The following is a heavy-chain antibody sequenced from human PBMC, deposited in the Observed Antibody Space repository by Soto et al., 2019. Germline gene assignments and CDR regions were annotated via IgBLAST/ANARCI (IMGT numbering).Heavy chain of an antibody. D-gene: IGHD5-18*01. V-gene: IGHV2-5*02. CDR2: IYWDDDK. Sequence: QITLKESGPTRVRPTQTLALTCTFSGFSLTTSGVGVGWIRKTPGKALEWLAGIYWDDDKRNSTYLKSRLTITKDTSKNQVVLTMADMDPVDTDTYFCAHRGYMYGNWDHGYFDYWGQGTLVTVSS. CDR3: AHRGYMYGNWDHGYFDY. J-gene: IGHJ4*02. CDR1: GFSLTTSGVG.